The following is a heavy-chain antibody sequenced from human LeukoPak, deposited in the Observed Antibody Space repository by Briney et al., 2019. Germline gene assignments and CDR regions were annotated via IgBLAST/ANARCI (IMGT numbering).Heavy chain of an antibody. CDR3: ATLRRGY. J-gene: IGHJ4*02. CDR2: VKSKTDGGTT. Sequence: GGSLRLSCVASGFTFSDAWMSWVRQAPGKGLEWVGRVKSKTDGGTTDYAAPVKGRFTISRDDSKTTVYVQMNSLRTEDTAVYYCATLRRGYWGQGTLVTVSS. V-gene: IGHV3-15*01. CDR1: GFTFSDAW.